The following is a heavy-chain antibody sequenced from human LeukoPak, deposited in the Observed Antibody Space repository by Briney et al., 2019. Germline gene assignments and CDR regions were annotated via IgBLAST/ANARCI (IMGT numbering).Heavy chain of an antibody. CDR1: GFTFSSYA. CDR3: ARDRWPYSSSSGTNMDV. J-gene: IGHJ6*03. D-gene: IGHD6-6*01. CDR2: ISGRDGST. Sequence: GGSLRLSCAASGFTFSSYAMSWVRQAPGKGLEWVSVISGRDGSTYYADSVKGRFTISRDNAKNSLYLQMNSLRAEDTAVYYCARDRWPYSSSSGTNMDVWGKGTTVTVSS. V-gene: IGHV3-23*01.